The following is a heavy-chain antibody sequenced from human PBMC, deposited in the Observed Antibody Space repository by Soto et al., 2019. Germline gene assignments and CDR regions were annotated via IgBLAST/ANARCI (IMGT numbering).Heavy chain of an antibody. CDR2: ISSSSSYT. V-gene: IGHV3-11*06. CDR1: GFPSSDYY. J-gene: IGHJ4*02. Sequence: PGGSLRLAISASGFPSSDYYMSWSGRAPGKGLEWLSYISSSSSYTNSADSVKGRFTISRDNAKNSLFLQMNRLRADDTAVYYCARDLSSSSTNYFDSWGQGTLVTVSS. CDR3: ARDLSSSSTNYFDS.